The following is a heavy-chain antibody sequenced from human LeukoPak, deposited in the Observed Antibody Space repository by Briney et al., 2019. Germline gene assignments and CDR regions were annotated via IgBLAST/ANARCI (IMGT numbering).Heavy chain of an antibody. CDR1: GFTFSSYA. J-gene: IGHJ4*02. V-gene: IGHV3-23*01. D-gene: IGHD3-3*01. CDR2: ISGSRGST. Sequence: GGSLRLSCAASGFTFSSYAMSWVRQAPGKGLEWVSAISGSRGSTYYADSVKGRFTISRDNSKNTLYLQMNSMRAEDTAVSYCAKDLLSLEDYSRWGQGTLVTVSS. CDR3: AKDLLSLEDYSR.